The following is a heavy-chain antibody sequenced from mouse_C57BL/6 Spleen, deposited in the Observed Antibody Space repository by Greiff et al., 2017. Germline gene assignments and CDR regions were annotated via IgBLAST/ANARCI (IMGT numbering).Heavy chain of an antibody. Sequence: EVKLMESGPGLVQPSQSLSLTCSVPGYSITSGSSWHWIRQFPGNPLDWMGYLSYDGSNHYNPSLKNRISIPRDTSKNQLVLKLKSVTTEDTATYYSAYDGYWYFDVWGTGTTVTVSS. J-gene: IGHJ1*03. V-gene: IGHV3-6*01. CDR3: AYDGYWYFDV. CDR1: GYSITSGSS. D-gene: IGHD2-3*01. CDR2: LSYDGSN.